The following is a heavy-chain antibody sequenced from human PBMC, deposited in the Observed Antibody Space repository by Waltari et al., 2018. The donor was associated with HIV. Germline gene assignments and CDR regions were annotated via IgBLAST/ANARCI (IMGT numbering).Heavy chain of an antibody. CDR1: GGSISSGGYY. V-gene: IGHV4-31*03. J-gene: IGHJ6*02. Sequence: QVQLQESGPGLVKPSQTLSLTCTVSGGSISSGGYYLSCIRQPPGKGLEGIGYIYYSGSTSYKPSLRSRVTISVDTSKNQFSLELSSVTAADTAVYYCARANRNYCSNTSCYTLWYYYGMDVWGQGTTVTVSS. CDR3: ARANRNYCSNTSCYTLWYYYGMDV. D-gene: IGHD2-2*02. CDR2: IYYSGST.